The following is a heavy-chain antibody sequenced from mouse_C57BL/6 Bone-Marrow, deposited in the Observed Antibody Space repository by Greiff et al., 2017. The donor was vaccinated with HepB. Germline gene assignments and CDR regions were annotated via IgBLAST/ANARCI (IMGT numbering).Heavy chain of an antibody. CDR2: IDPTDSET. CDR3: ARGELRLQYAY. V-gene: IGHV1-52*01. Sequence: QVQLQQPGAELVRPGSSVKLTCKASGYTFTSYWMQWVKQRPIQGLEWIGNIDPTDSETHYNQKFKDKATLTVDKSSSTAYMQLSSLTSEDAAVYYCARGELRLQYAYWGQGTLVTVSA. D-gene: IGHD3-2*02. J-gene: IGHJ3*01. CDR1: GYTFTSYW.